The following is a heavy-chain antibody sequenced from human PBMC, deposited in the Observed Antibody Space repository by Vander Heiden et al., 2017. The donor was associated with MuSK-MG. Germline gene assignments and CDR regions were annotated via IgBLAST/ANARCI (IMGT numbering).Heavy chain of an antibody. CDR2: ISYDGSNK. CDR3: ARSEFSSGWYSGSNWYFDL. V-gene: IGHV3-30-3*01. D-gene: IGHD6-19*01. Sequence: QVQLVESGGGVVQPGRSLRLSCAASGFTFSSYAMHWVRQAPGKGLEWVAVISYDGSNKYYADSVKGRFTISRDNSKNTLYLQMNSLRAEETAVYYCARSEFSSGWYSGSNWYFDLWGRGTLVTVSS. J-gene: IGHJ2*01. CDR1: GFTFSSYA.